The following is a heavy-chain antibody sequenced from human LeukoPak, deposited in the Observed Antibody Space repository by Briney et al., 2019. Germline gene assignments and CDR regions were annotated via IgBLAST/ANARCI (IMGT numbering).Heavy chain of an antibody. D-gene: IGHD5-18*01. CDR3: VSPRGFSHGYFDY. Sequence: SEPLSLTCTVSGGSISSSSAYWGWIRQPPGKGLEWIGSIYYSKNTYYNPSLKSRVTISADTSKNQFSLTLGSVSATDTAVYYCVSPRGFSHGYFDYWGQGTLVTVSS. V-gene: IGHV4-39*01. CDR2: IYYSKNT. CDR1: GGSISSSSAY. J-gene: IGHJ4*02.